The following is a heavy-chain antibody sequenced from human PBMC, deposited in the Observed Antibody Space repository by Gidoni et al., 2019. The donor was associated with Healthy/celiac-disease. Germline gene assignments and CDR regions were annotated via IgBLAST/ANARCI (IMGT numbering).Heavy chain of an antibody. CDR3: AKVAIFGVVIKDSYYYMDV. CDR2: ISYDGSNK. D-gene: IGHD3-3*01. V-gene: IGHV3-30*18. CDR1: GFTFGRYG. Sequence: QVQLVESGGGVVQPGRSLRLPCAASGFTFGRYGRHWVRQAPGKGLAWVAVISYDGSNKYYADSVKGRFTISRDNSKNTLYLQMNSLRAEDTAVYYCAKVAIFGVVIKDSYYYMDVWGKGTTVTVSS. J-gene: IGHJ6*03.